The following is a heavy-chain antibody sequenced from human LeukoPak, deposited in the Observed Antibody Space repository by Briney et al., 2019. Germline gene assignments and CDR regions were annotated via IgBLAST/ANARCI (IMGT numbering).Heavy chain of an antibody. CDR3: ARPRTDSSGYYYVS. J-gene: IGHJ5*02. D-gene: IGHD3-22*01. CDR2: IYYSGST. CDR1: GGSISSYY. Sequence: PSETLSLTCTVSGGSISSYYWSWIRQPPGKGLEWIGYIYYSGSTNYNPSLKSRVTISVDTSKNQFSLKLSSVTAADTAVYYCARPRTDSSGYYYVSWGQGTPVTVSS. V-gene: IGHV4-59*12.